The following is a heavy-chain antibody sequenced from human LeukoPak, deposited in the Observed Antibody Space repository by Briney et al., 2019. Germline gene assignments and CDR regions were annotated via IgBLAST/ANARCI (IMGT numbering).Heavy chain of an antibody. CDR2: IYHSGST. CDR1: GGSISSSNW. J-gene: IGHJ6*02. D-gene: IGHD3-16*01. CDR3: ARVRLGRPGYYYGMDV. V-gene: IGHV4-4*02. Sequence: SGTLSLTCAVSGGSISSSNWWSWVRQPPGKGLEWIGEIYHSGSTNYNPSLKSRVTISVDKSKNQFSLKLSSVTAADTAVYYCARVRLGRPGYYYGMDVWGQGTTVTVSS.